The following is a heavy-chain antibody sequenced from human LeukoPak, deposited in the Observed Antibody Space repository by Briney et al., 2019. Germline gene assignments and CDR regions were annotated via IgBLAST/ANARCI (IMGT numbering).Heavy chain of an antibody. D-gene: IGHD3-10*01. CDR2: IKQDGSEK. Sequence: PGGSLRLSCAASGFTFSSYAMSWARQAPGKGLEWVANIKQDGSEKYYVDSVKGRFTISRDNAKNSLYLQMNSLRAEDTAVYYCARDTTITMVRGVIINQNYYFDYWGQGTLVTVSS. CDR3: ARDTTITMVRGVIINQNYYFDY. V-gene: IGHV3-7*01. J-gene: IGHJ4*02. CDR1: GFTFSSYA.